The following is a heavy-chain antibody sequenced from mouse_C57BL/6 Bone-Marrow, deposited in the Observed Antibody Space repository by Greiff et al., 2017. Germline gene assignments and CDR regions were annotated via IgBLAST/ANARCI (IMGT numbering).Heavy chain of an antibody. CDR3: APHYYGSSYGFAY. CDR2: INPNYGTT. D-gene: IGHD1-1*01. V-gene: IGHV1-39*01. J-gene: IGHJ3*01. Sequence: EVQLQQSGPELVKPGASVKISCKASGYSFTDYNMNWVKQSNGKSLEWIGVINPNYGTTSYNQKFKGKATLTVDQSSSTAYMQLNSLTSEDSAVYDFAPHYYGSSYGFAYWGQGTLVTVSA. CDR1: GYSFTDYN.